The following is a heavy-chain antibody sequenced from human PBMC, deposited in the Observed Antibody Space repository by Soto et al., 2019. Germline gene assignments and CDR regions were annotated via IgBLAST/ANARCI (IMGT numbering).Heavy chain of an antibody. J-gene: IGHJ6*02. CDR2: VHDSWGS. V-gene: IGHV4-59*08. CDR3: ARQGFGALHGFVDV. CDR1: GGSISNYY. D-gene: IGHD3-10*01. Sequence: QVPLQESGPGLVKPSETLSLSCTVSGGSISNYYWSWFRQTPGKGLEWIGYVHDSWGSNYNPSLKSRVAISLDTSKSQFSLKLTSVTATDTAVYYCARQGFGALHGFVDVWGQGTTVTVSS.